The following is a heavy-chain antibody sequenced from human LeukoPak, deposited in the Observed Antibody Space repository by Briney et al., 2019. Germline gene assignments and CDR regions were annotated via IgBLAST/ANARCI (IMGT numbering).Heavy chain of an antibody. J-gene: IGHJ4*02. V-gene: IGHV3-11*01. CDR3: ARVWGSSGYSYFDF. CDR1: GFTFSDYY. D-gene: IGHD3-22*01. CDR2: IRRSGSTI. Sequence: PGGSLRLSCAASGFTFSDYYISWIRLAPGKGLEWVSYIRRSGSTIYYADSVKGRFTISRDNAKNSLYLQMNSLRAEDTAVYYCARVWGSSGYSYFDFWGQGTLVTVSS.